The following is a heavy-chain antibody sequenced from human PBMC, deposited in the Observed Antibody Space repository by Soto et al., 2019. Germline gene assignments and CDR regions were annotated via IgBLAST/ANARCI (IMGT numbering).Heavy chain of an antibody. V-gene: IGHV3-23*01. J-gene: IGHJ4*02. Sequence: AGGVPRLSPATSGFTFHSYCMHLVRPAPGKGLEWVSAITGSGAGTYQADSVKGRFTISRDNSKNTLYLQMNSLRAEDTAVYYCAKALRAKDYFDYWGQGTLVTVSS. CDR2: ITGSGAGT. D-gene: IGHD1-26*01. CDR3: AKALRAKDYFDY. CDR1: GFTFHSYC.